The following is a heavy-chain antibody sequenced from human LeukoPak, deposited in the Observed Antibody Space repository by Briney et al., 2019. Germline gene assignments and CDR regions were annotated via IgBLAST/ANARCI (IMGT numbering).Heavy chain of an antibody. CDR3: ARRPIVGATSWFDP. CDR1: GYTFTSYG. D-gene: IGHD1-26*01. Sequence: GASVKVSCKASGYTFTSYGISWVRQAPGQGLEWMGWISPYNGNTNYAQKLQGRVTMTTDTSTSTAYMELRSLRSDDTAVYYCARRPIVGATSWFDPWGQGTLVTVSS. J-gene: IGHJ5*02. CDR2: ISPYNGNT. V-gene: IGHV1-18*01.